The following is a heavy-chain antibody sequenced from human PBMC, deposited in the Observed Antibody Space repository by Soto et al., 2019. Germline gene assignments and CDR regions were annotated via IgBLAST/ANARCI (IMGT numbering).Heavy chain of an antibody. D-gene: IGHD6-13*01. CDR3: ARVIAAAVHWFDP. CDR2: IYHSGST. Sequence: SETLSLTCAVSGGSISSSNWWSWVRQPPGKGLEWIGEIYHSGSTNYNPSLKSRVTISVDKSKNQFSLKLSSVTAADTAVYYCARVIAAAVHWFDPWGQGTLVTVSS. J-gene: IGHJ5*02. V-gene: IGHV4-4*02. CDR1: GGSISSSNW.